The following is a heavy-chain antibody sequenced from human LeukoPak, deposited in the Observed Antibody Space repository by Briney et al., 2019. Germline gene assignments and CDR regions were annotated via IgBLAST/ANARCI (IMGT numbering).Heavy chain of an antibody. CDR1: GLTVKNNY. CDR2: LYSGGDI. J-gene: IGHJ2*01. D-gene: IGHD1-1*01. V-gene: IGHV3-66*01. CDR3: ATSPTTGNIYFDL. Sequence: HGESLKISCAASGLTVKNNYMAWVRQPPGKGLEWVSVLYSGGDIYYADSVKGRFTISRDNSKNMLYLQMNSLRAEETAVYYCATSPTTGNIYFDLWGRGTLVTVSP.